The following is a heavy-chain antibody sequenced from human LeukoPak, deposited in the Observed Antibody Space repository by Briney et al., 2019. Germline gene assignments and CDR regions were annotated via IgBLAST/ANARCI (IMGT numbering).Heavy chain of an antibody. CDR3: ASDRGGWSF. J-gene: IGHJ3*01. D-gene: IGHD1-26*01. Sequence: GGSLRLSCAASGFTFSNYWMHWVRQAPGKWLVWVSRITGDGSSTSYADSVKGRFTISRDNAKNTLYLQMNSLRAEDTAVYYCASDRGGWSFWGQGTMVTVSS. CDR1: GFTFSNYW. CDR2: ITGDGSST. V-gene: IGHV3-74*01.